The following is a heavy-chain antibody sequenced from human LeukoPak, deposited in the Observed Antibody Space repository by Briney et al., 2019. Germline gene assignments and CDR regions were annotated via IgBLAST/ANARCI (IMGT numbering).Heavy chain of an antibody. V-gene: IGHV4-61*02. D-gene: IGHD6-19*01. CDR1: GVSISSGSYY. CDR2: VYTSGST. J-gene: IGHJ4*02. Sequence: SQTLSLTCTVSGVSISSGSYYWSWIRQPAGKGLEWIGRVYTSGSTNYNPSLKSRVTISVDTSKNQFSLKLSSVTAADTAVYYCARVSSEWLVPDYWGQGTLVTVSS. CDR3: ARVSSEWLVPDY.